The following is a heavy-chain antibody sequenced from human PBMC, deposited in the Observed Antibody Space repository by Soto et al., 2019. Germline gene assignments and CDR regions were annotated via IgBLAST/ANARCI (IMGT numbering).Heavy chain of an antibody. CDR1: GFSFSSYG. V-gene: IGHV3-33*03. D-gene: IGHD1-26*01. J-gene: IGHJ3*01. Sequence: PEGSLRLSCAASGFSFSSYGMHWVRQAPGKGLDWVAVIWYDGSNKYYAESVKGRFTISRDNSKNTLYVQMNSLTVEDTAVYYCARAQYTGSYLDACDVWGQGSMVTVSS. CDR2: IWYDGSNK. CDR3: ARAQYTGSYLDACDV.